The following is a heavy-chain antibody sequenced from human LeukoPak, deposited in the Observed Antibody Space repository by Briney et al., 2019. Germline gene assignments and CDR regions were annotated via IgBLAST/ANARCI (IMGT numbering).Heavy chain of an antibody. J-gene: IGHJ4*02. CDR1: GFTFSSYY. CDR3: ARIFMITY. Sequence: PGGPLRLSCAASGFTFSSYYMSWVRQPPGKGLEWVSAISGSGGSTYYADSVKGRLTISRDNSKNTLYLQMNSLRAEDTAVYYCARIFMITYWGQGTLVTVSS. D-gene: IGHD3-16*01. V-gene: IGHV3-23*01. CDR2: ISGSGGST.